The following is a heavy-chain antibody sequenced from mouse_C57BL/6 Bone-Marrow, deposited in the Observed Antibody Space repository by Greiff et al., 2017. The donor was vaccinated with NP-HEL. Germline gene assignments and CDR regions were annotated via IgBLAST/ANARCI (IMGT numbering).Heavy chain of an antibody. CDR2: ISYSGST. CDR3: ARWNYGSSFYWYFDV. D-gene: IGHD1-1*01. V-gene: IGHV3-8*01. J-gene: IGHJ1*03. Sequence: EVKLVESGPGLAKPSQTLSLTCSVTGYSITSDYWNWIRKFPGNKLEYMGYISYSGSTYYNPSLKSRISITRDTSKTQYYLQLNSVTTEDTATYYCARWNYGSSFYWYFDVWGTGTTVTVSS. CDR1: GYSITSDY.